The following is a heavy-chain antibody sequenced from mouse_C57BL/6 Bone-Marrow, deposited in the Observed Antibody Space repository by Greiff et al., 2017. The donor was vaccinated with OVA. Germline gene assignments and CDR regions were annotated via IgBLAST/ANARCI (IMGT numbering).Heavy chain of an antibody. J-gene: IGHJ4*01. D-gene: IGHD2-3*01. Sequence: VKLQESGAELARPGASVKLSCKASGYTFTSYGISWVKQRTGQGLEWIGEIYPRSGNTYYNEKFKGKATLTADKSSSTAYMELRSLTSEDSAVYFCARYDGYYRDYWGQGTSVTVSS. CDR1: GYTFTSYG. CDR2: IYPRSGNT. V-gene: IGHV1-81*01. CDR3: ARYDGYYRDY.